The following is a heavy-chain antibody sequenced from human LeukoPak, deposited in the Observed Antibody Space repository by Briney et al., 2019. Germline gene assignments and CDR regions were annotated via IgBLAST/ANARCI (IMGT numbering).Heavy chain of an antibody. J-gene: IGHJ5*02. CDR3: ARVGRKLLWFGELYGWFDP. CDR2: IKQDGSEK. V-gene: IGHV3-7*01. D-gene: IGHD3-10*01. Sequence: GGSLRLSCAASGFTFSSYWMSWVRQAPGKGLEWVANIKQDGSEKYYVDSVKGRFTISRDNAKNSLYLQMNSLRAEDTAVYYCARVGRKLLWFGELYGWFDPWGQGTLVTVSS. CDR1: GFTFSSYW.